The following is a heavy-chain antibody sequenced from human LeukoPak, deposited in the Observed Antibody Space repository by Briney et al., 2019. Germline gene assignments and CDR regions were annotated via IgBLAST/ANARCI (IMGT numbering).Heavy chain of an antibody. Sequence: GGSLRLSCTASGFTFSSYAMSWVRQAPGKGLEWVSAISGSGASTYYADSVKGRFTISRDNSKNTLYLQMNSLRAEDTAVYYCARVDWNDLGYYYYMDVWGKGTTVTISS. V-gene: IGHV3-23*01. CDR1: GFTFSSYA. CDR3: ARVDWNDLGYYYYMDV. J-gene: IGHJ6*03. CDR2: ISGSGAST. D-gene: IGHD1-1*01.